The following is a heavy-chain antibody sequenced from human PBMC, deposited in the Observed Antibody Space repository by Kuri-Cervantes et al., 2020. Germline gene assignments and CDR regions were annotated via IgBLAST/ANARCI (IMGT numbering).Heavy chain of an antibody. CDR1: GFTFSSYG. V-gene: IGHV3-30*02. CDR2: IRYDGSNK. D-gene: IGHD6-13*01. CDR3: AKDGDHHIAAAGTVRLPSDY. Sequence: GGSLRLSCAASGFTFSSYGMHWVRQAPGKGLEWVTFIRYDGSNKYHAESVKGRFTISREDSKNTLYLQMNSLRAEDTAVYYCAKDGDHHIAAAGTVRLPSDYWGQGTLVTVSS. J-gene: IGHJ4*02.